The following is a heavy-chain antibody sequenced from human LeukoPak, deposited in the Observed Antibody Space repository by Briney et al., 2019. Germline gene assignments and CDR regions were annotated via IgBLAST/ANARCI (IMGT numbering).Heavy chain of an antibody. CDR3: AGGKAVAGTEGGDY. Sequence: SETLSLTCSVSGGSITNYYWSWIRQPPGKGLEWTGYIYYSGSTNYNPSLKSRVTISVDTSKNQFSLKLSSVTAADTAVYYCAGGKAVAGTEGGDYWGQGTLVTVSS. CDR2: IYYSGST. J-gene: IGHJ4*02. CDR1: GGSITNYY. D-gene: IGHD6-19*01. V-gene: IGHV4-59*01.